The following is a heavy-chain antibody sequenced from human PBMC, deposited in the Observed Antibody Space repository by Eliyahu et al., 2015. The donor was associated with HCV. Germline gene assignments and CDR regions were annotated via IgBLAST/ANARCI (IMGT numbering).Heavy chain of an antibody. J-gene: IGHJ4*02. Sequence: QVRLQESGPGLVKPSETLSLTCTVSGASISSHYWSWIRQPAGKGLGLIGGFPSLGKTHYTPSLKSRVTMSVDTSKNQFSLKLSSVTAADTAVYYCARSYGSGIIDYWGQGTLVTVSS. CDR3: ARSYGSGIIDY. V-gene: IGHV4-4*07. CDR2: FPSLGKT. D-gene: IGHD3-10*01. CDR1: GASISSHY.